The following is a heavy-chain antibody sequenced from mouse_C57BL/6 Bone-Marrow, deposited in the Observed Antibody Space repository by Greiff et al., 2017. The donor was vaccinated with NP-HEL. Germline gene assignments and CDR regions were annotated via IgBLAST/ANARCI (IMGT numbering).Heavy chain of an antibody. CDR3: ARKHYYGSSSYAMDY. V-gene: IGHV1-74*01. CDR1: GYTFTSYW. J-gene: IGHJ4*01. D-gene: IGHD1-1*01. CDR2: IHPSDSDT. Sequence: VQLQQPGAELVKPGASVKVSCKASGYTFTSYWMHWVKQRPGQGLEWIGRIHPSDSDTNYNQKFKGKATLTVDKSSSTAYMELRSLTSEDSAVYFCARKHYYGSSSYAMDYWGQGTSVTVSS.